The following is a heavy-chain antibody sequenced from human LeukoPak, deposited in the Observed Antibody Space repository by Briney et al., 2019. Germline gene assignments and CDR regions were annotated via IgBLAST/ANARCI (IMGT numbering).Heavy chain of an antibody. Sequence: PGGSLRLSCAASVFTFDNYAMHWVRQAPGKGLEWLSIISWNSGYIGYADSVKGRFTISRDNAKKSLDLQMNSLRAEDTAFYYCAKVRGTYSSGYFFDYWGQGTLVTVSS. CDR3: AKVRGTYSSGYFFDY. CDR2: ISWNSGYI. D-gene: IGHD6-19*01. CDR1: VFTFDNYA. V-gene: IGHV3-9*01. J-gene: IGHJ4*02.